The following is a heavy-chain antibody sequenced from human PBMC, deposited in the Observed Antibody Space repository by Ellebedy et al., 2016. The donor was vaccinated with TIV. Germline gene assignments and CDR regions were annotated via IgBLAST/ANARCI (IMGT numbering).Heavy chain of an antibody. J-gene: IGHJ5*02. CDR3: ARDQGDGGFDP. CDR2: ISFDESIT. Sequence: GESLKISCVGSGFTFNGHYMYWLRQVPGEGLVWLARISFDESITGYADSVKGRFTISRDNAKNTLYLQMNGLRVEDTALYYCARDQGDGGFDPWGQGTLVTVSS. D-gene: IGHD3-16*01. V-gene: IGHV3-74*01. CDR1: GFTFNGHY.